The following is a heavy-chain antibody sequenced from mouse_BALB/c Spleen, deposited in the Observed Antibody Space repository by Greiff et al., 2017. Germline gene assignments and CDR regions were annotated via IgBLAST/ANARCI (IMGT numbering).Heavy chain of an antibody. V-gene: IGHV14-3*02. CDR1: GFNIKDTY. Sequence: DVHLVESGAELVKPGASVKLSCTASGFNIKDTYMHWVKQRPEQGLEWIGRIDPANGNTKYDPKFQGKATITADTSSNTAYLQLSSLTSEDTAVYYCARSGSSHWYFDVWGAGTTVTVSS. J-gene: IGHJ1*01. CDR3: ARSGSSHWYFDV. D-gene: IGHD1-1*01. CDR2: IDPANGNT.